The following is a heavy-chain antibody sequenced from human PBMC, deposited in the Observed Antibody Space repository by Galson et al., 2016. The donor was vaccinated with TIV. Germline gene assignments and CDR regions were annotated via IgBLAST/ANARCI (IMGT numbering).Heavy chain of an antibody. D-gene: IGHD2-2*02. Sequence: SETLSLTCTVSGYSISSGYYWGWIRQPPGKGLEWIGNIYHTGSTYSNPSLRSGLTMSVDTSKNQFSLILNSVTAADTAVYYCARDCTSTTCHTYYYGMDVWGQGTTVTVSS. CDR2: IYHTGST. CDR3: ARDCTSTTCHTYYYGMDV. V-gene: IGHV4-38-2*02. CDR1: GYSISSGYY. J-gene: IGHJ6*02.